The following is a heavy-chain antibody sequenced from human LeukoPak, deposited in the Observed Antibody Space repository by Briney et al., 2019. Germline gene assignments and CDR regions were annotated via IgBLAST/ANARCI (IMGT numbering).Heavy chain of an antibody. CDR1: GFTVSTSY. CDR3: ARDGKF. CDR2: IYSSGSS. D-gene: IGHD1-1*01. V-gene: IGHV3-53*01. J-gene: IGHJ3*01. Sequence: PGGSLRLSCAASGFTVSTSYMTWVRQAPGKGLEWVSIIYSSGSSYHADSVKGRFTISRHNSRNTVYLQMNNLRAEDTALYYCARDGKFGGQGTVVTVSS.